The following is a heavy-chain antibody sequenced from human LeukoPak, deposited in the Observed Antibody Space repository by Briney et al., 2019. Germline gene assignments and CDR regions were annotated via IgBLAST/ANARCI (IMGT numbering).Heavy chain of an antibody. Sequence: SETLSLTCTISGGSISTYYWSWIRQPAGKGLEWIGRIYTSGSTNYNPSLKSRVTMSVDTSKNQFSLKLSSMTAADTAVYYCARYEAGLAAFDIWGQGTMVTVSS. CDR3: ARYEAGLAAFDI. CDR2: IYTSGST. V-gene: IGHV4-4*07. J-gene: IGHJ3*02. D-gene: IGHD3-16*01. CDR1: GGSISTYY.